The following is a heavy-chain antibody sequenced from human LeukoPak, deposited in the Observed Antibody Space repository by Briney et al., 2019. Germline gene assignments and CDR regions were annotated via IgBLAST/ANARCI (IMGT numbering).Heavy chain of an antibody. D-gene: IGHD5-12*01. CDR2: IIPIFGTA. CDR1: GGTFSSYA. Sequence: SVKVSCKASGGTFSSYAISWVRQAPGQGLEWMGGIIPIFGTANYAQKFQGRVTITADESTSTAYMELSSLRSEDTAVYYCARDGDSGYDRYGVNRYYYYGMDVWGQGTTVTVSS. J-gene: IGHJ6*02. V-gene: IGHV1-69*13. CDR3: ARDGDSGYDRYGVNRYYYYGMDV.